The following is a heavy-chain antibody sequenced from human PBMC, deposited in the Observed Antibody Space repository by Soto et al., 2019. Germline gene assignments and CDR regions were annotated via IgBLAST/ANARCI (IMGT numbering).Heavy chain of an antibody. Sequence: EVRLLDSGGGLVQPGGSLRLSCAASGFTFSSSAMSWVRQAPGKGLEWVSAVSGSGGTTYYADSVRGRFTFSRDNSKNTLYLQMNSLRAEDTAIYFCARCTVDTIVTSGWCHYLDPWGQGTLVTVSS. V-gene: IGHV3-23*01. J-gene: IGHJ5*02. CDR2: VSGSGGTT. D-gene: IGHD6-19*01. CDR1: GFTFSSSA. CDR3: ARCTVDTIVTSGWCHYLDP.